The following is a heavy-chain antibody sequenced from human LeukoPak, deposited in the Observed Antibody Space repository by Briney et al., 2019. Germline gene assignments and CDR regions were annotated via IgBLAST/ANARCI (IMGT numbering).Heavy chain of an antibody. Sequence: PGGSLRLSCAASGFTFSSYGMHWVRQAPGKGLEWVAFIRYDGSNKYYADYVKGRFTISRDNSKSTLSLQMNSLRAEDTAIYYCATYRQVLLPFESWGQGTLVTVSS. V-gene: IGHV3-30*02. D-gene: IGHD2-8*02. CDR1: GFTFSSYG. CDR2: IRYDGSNK. CDR3: ATYRQVLLPFES. J-gene: IGHJ4*02.